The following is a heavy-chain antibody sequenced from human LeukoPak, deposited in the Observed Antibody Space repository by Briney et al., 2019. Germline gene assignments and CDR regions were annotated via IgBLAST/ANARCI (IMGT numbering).Heavy chain of an antibody. CDR3: ARDPYYDILTGFSNWFDP. CDR2: ISFDGTNK. V-gene: IGHV3-30*04. J-gene: IGHJ5*02. Sequence: RGESLKISCAASEFTFSSYAMHWVRQAPGKGLEWVAVISFDGTNKYYTDSVKGRFTISRDNSKNTLYLQMNSLRAEDTAVYYCARDPYYDILTGFSNWFDPWGQGTLVTVS. CDR1: EFTFSSYA. D-gene: IGHD3-9*01.